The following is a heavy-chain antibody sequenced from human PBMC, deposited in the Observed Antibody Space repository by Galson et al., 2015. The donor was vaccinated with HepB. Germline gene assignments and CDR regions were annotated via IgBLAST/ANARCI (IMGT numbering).Heavy chain of an antibody. Sequence: ETLSLTCAVYGGSFRGNYWSWIRQPPRKGLEWIGEINHSGGTNYNPSLKSRVTISLDTSKKQFSLKLSSVTAADTAVYYCAGYSSAWASFDLWGQGTLVTVSS. CDR3: AGYSSAWASFDL. D-gene: IGHD6-19*01. V-gene: IGHV4-34*01. CDR2: INHSGGT. CDR1: GGSFRGNY. J-gene: IGHJ4*02.